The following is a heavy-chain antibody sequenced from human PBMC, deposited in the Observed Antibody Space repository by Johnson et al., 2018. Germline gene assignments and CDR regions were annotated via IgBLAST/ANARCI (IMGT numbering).Heavy chain of an antibody. CDR2: IWFDGTNK. CDR3: AREAEYSVEYCQY. D-gene: IGHD5/OR15-5a*01. Sequence: QVQLVQSGGGVVQPGRSLRLSCAASGFTFSHYGMHWVRQAPGKGLEWLALIWFDGTNKYHADSVKGRFTISRENSKNTLELERNSLKGEDTAVYYCAREAEYSVEYCQYWGQGTLVTISS. J-gene: IGHJ1*01. V-gene: IGHV3-33*01. CDR1: GFTFSHYG.